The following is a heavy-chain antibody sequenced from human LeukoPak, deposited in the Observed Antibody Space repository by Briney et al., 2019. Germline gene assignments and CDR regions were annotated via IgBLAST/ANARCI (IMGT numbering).Heavy chain of an antibody. D-gene: IGHD3-3*01. CDR3: ARDGSDFWSGYYLAY. CDR2: INAGNGNT. CDR1: GYTFTSYA. V-gene: IGHV1-3*01. Sequence: ASVKVSCKASGYTFTSYAMHWVRQAPGQRLEWMGWINAGNGNTKYSQKFQGRVTITRDTSASTAYMELSSLRSGDTAVYYCARDGSDFWSGYYLAYWGQGTLVTVSS. J-gene: IGHJ4*02.